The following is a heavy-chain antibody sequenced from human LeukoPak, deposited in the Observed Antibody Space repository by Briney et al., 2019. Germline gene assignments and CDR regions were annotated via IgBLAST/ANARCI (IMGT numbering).Heavy chain of an antibody. V-gene: IGHV1-3*04. CDR1: GYIFTSSA. CDR3: ARGGRRYFDYFDY. CDR2: INNCNGNK. Sequence: ASVKDSCKASGYIFTSSAMHWVRQAAGQRLEGLGWINNCNGNKKYSQKFQGRVTMTRDTSASTAYTELSSLRSEDTAVYYCARGGRRYFDYFDYWGRGTLVTVSS. D-gene: IGHD3-9*01. J-gene: IGHJ4*02.